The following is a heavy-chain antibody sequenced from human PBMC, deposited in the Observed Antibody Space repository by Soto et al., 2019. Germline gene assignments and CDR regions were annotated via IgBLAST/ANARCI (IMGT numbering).Heavy chain of an antibody. CDR1: NGSISSRSSY. J-gene: IGHJ6*03. D-gene: IGHD3-16*02. V-gene: IGHV4-39*07. CDR3: ARGHIVSSNFYYMEV. Sequence: SETLSLTCIVSNGSISSRSSYWTWVRQAPGKGLEWIGEKEHGGSTTYNPSLQSRVSISLDLVRKQVSLQLTSVTAADTATYYCARGHIVSSNFYYMEVWGKGTTVTVSS. CDR2: KEHGGST.